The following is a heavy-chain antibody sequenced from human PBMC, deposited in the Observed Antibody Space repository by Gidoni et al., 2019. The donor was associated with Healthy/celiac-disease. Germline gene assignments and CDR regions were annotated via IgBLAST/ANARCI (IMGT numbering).Heavy chain of an antibody. J-gene: IGHJ6*02. V-gene: IGHV3-53*04. D-gene: IGHD4-17*01. CDR2: IYSGGST. CDR3: ASPGHGDYGGYYGMDV. Sequence: EVQLVESGGGLVQPGGSLRLSCAASGFTVSSNYMSWVRRAPGKGLEWVSVIYSGGSTYYADSVKGRFTISRHNSKNTLYLQMNSLRAEDTAVYYCASPGHGDYGGYYGMDVWGQGTTVTVSS. CDR1: GFTVSSNY.